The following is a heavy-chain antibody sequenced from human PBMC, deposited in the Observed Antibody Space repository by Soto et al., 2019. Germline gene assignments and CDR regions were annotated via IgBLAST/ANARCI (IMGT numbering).Heavy chain of an antibody. D-gene: IGHD2-15*01. V-gene: IGHV4-30-4*01. CDR2: IYKSTTT. Sequence: SETLSLTCSASGDSISTVDYFWAWIRQPPGQALEYIGYIYKSTTTYYNPSFEGRVAISLDTSKSQFSLTVTSVTAADTAVYFCARGRYCLTGRCFPNWLDSWGQGTLVTVSS. CDR1: GDSISTVDYF. CDR3: ARGRYCLTGRCFPNWLDS. J-gene: IGHJ5*01.